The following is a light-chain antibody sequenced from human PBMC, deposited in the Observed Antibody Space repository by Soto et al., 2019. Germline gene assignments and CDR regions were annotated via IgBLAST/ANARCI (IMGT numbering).Light chain of an antibody. J-gene: IGKJ4*01. Sequence: DIQVTQSPSTLSGSVGDRVIITCRASQTISSWLAWYQQTPGKAPKLLIYKASTLKSGVPSRFSGSGFGTDFTLTITSLQPEDFATYYCQQVESYPSTFGGGTKVDIK. V-gene: IGKV1-5*03. CDR1: QTISSW. CDR3: QQVESYPST. CDR2: KAS.